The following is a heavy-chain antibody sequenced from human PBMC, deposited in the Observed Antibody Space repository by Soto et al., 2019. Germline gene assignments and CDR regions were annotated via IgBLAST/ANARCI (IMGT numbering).Heavy chain of an antibody. V-gene: IGHV2-5*02. CDR1: GFSLSTSGVG. CDR3: AHRPLYYCSGSVDY. J-gene: IGHJ4*02. D-gene: IGHD3-10*01. Sequence: QITLKESGPTLVKPTQTLTLTCTFSGFSLSTSGVGVGWIRQPPGKALEWLALIYWDDDKRYSPSLKSRLTITKDTSKNRVVPTMTNMDPVDTAAYYCAHRPLYYCSGSVDYWGQGTLVTVSS. CDR2: IYWDDDK.